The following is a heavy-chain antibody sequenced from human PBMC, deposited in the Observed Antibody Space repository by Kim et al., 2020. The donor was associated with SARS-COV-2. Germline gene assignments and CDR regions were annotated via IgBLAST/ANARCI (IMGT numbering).Heavy chain of an antibody. D-gene: IGHD2-21*02. CDR3: AKDAIVVVTAAGNSFDY. V-gene: IGHV3-30*02. J-gene: IGHJ4*02. Sequence: VKGRFTISRDNSKNTLYLQMNSLRAEDTAVYYCAKDAIVVVTAAGNSFDYWGQGTLVTVSS.